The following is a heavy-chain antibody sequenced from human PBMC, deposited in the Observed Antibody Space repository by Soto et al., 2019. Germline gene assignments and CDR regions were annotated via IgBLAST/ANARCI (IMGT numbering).Heavy chain of an antibody. D-gene: IGHD2-15*01. J-gene: IGHJ6*04. Sequence: SETLSLTCAVSGYSISSGYCWGWLRPPPGKGLEWIGSIYHVGITYYNPSLNSRVTLSIDMTNNHVSLILNSVTAADTAVYYCARVLNSGGSLPGGYYYGMDVWGKGNRITVSS. V-gene: IGHV4-38-2*01. CDR3: ARVLNSGGSLPGGYYYGMDV. CDR1: GYSISSGYC. CDR2: IYHVGIT.